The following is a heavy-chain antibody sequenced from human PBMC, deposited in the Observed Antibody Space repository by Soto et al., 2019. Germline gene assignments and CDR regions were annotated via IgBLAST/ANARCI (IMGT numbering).Heavy chain of an antibody. D-gene: IGHD3-10*01. V-gene: IGHV3-23*01. J-gene: IGHJ5*02. CDR3: AKDGGNYYGSGSYVDNWFDP. CDR1: GFTFSSYA. CDR2: ISGSGGST. Sequence: GGSLRLSCAASGFTFSSYAMSWVRQAPGKGLEWVSAISGSGGSTYYADSVKGRFTISRDNSKNTLYLQMNSLRAEDTAVYYCAKDGGNYYGSGSYVDNWFDPWGQGTLVTVS.